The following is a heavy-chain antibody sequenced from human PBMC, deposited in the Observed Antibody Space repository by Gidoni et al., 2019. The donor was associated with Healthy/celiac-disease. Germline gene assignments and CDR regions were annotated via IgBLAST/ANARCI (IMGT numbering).Heavy chain of an antibody. CDR3: ARAPAGDIVVVVAAAFDI. D-gene: IGHD2-15*01. CDR2: ILPIFGTA. CDR1: GGTVSSYA. V-gene: IGHV1-69*01. J-gene: IGHJ3*02. Sequence: QVQLVQSGAEGKKPGSSVKVSCKASGGTVSSYAISWVRQAPGQGLELMGGILPIFGTANYAQKFEGRVTITADESTSTAYMELSSLRSEDTAVYYCARAPAGDIVVVVAAAFDIWGQGTMVTVSS.